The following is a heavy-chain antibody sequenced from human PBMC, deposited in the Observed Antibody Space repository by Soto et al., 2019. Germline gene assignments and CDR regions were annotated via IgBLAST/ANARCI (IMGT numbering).Heavy chain of an antibody. J-gene: IGHJ4*02. CDR1: GGSISSGDYY. D-gene: IGHD6-19*01. Sequence: PSETLSLTCTVSGGSISSGDYYWSWIRQPPGKGLGWIGYIYYSGSTYYNPSLKSRVTISVDTSKNQFSLKLSSVTAADTAVYYCARAFRYSSGWYDYWGQGTLVTVSS. CDR3: ARAFRYSSGWYDY. V-gene: IGHV4-30-4*01. CDR2: IYYSGST.